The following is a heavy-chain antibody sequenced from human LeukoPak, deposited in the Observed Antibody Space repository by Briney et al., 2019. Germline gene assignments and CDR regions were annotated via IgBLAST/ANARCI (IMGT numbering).Heavy chain of an antibody. D-gene: IGHD2/OR15-2a*01. CDR1: GFTFSYYG. CDR3: ATYRQVLLPFES. V-gene: IGHV3-30*03. CDR2: ISYDGCNK. Sequence: GGSLRLSCSASGFTFSYYGLNWVRQAPGKGLEWVAVISYDGCNKYYADSVKGRLTISRDSSKSILSLQMNSLRAEDTAIYYCATYRQVLLPFESWGQGTLVTVSS. J-gene: IGHJ4*02.